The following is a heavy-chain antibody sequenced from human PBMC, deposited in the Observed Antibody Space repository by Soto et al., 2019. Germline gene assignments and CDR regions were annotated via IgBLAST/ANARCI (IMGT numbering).Heavy chain of an antibody. V-gene: IGHV1-46*01. Sequence: ASVKVSCKASGYTFTSYYMHWVRQAPGQGLEWMGIINPSGGSTSYAQKFQGRVTMTRDTSTSTVYMELSSLRSEDTAVYYCARDPLSLILGYCSSTSCYSGMDVWGQGTTVTV. CDR1: GYTFTSYY. CDR2: INPSGGST. J-gene: IGHJ6*02. CDR3: ARDPLSLILGYCSSTSCYSGMDV. D-gene: IGHD2-2*01.